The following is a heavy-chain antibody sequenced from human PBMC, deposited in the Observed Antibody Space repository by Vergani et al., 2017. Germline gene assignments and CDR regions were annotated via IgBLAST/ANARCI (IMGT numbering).Heavy chain of an antibody. Sequence: VQLVESGGGLVQPGGSLRLSCAASGFTFSTYAMTWVRQAPGKGLEWVSAITGSGGSTYYADSVKGRFTISRDNSKNTLYLQMNSLRAEDTAVYYCAKAYSSDWYYFDYWGQGTLVTVSS. D-gene: IGHD6-19*01. CDR2: ITGSGGST. CDR1: GFTFSTYA. J-gene: IGHJ4*02. V-gene: IGHV3-23*04. CDR3: AKAYSSDWYYFDY.